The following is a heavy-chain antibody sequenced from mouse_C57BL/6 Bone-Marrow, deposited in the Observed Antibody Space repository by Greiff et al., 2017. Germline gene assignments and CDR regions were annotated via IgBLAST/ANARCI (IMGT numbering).Heavy chain of an antibody. Sequence: DVMLVESGEGLVKPGGSLKLSCAASGFTFSSYAMSWVRQTPEKRLEWVAYISSGGDYIYYADTVKGRFTISRDNARNTLYLQMSSLKSEDTAMYYCTRGYYGSSLNYYAMDYGGQGTSVTVSS. CDR1: GFTFSSYA. CDR2: ISSGGDYI. J-gene: IGHJ4*01. CDR3: TRGYYGSSLNYYAMDY. V-gene: IGHV5-9-1*02. D-gene: IGHD1-1*01.